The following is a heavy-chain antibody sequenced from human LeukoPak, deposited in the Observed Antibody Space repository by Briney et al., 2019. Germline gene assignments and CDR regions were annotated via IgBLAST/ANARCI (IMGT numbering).Heavy chain of an antibody. CDR2: ISAYNGNT. V-gene: IGHV1-18*01. Sequence: ASVTVSCKASGGTFTSYGISWVRQAPGQGLEWMGWISAYNGNTNYAQKLQGRVTMTTDTSTSTAYMELRSLRSDDTAVYYCARAYCSSTSCQGEFDYWGQGTLVTVSS. CDR1: GGTFTSYG. CDR3: ARAYCSSTSCQGEFDY. D-gene: IGHD2-2*01. J-gene: IGHJ4*02.